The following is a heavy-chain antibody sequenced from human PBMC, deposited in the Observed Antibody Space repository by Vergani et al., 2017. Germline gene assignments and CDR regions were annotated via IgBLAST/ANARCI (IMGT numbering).Heavy chain of an antibody. V-gene: IGHV4-34*01. Sequence: QVQLQQWGGGLLKPSETLSLTCVVNGGSFTSYHWTWIRQSPGEGLEWVGDMDPTGRPDYNPSLKSRLTMSVDKSRNQFPLTLNSVTATDTAIYFCARVNTETNGHLYYYYYMDVWGQGTAVTVS. J-gene: IGHJ6*03. D-gene: IGHD4-11*01. CDR2: MDPTGRP. CDR3: ARVNTETNGHLYYYYYMDV. CDR1: GGSFTSYH.